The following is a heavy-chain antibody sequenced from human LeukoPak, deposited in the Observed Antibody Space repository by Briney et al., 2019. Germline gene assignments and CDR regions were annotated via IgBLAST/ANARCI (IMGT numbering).Heavy chain of an antibody. D-gene: IGHD6-13*01. CDR3: VKALLGIAAAWGAFDI. J-gene: IGHJ3*02. V-gene: IGHV3-64D*06. CDR2: ISSNGGST. Sequence: GGSLRLSCSASGFTFSSYAMHWVRQAPGKGLEYVSAISSNGGSTYYADSVKGRFAISRDNSKNTLYLQMSSLRAEDTAVYYCVKALLGIAAAWGAFDIWGQGTMVTVSS. CDR1: GFTFSSYA.